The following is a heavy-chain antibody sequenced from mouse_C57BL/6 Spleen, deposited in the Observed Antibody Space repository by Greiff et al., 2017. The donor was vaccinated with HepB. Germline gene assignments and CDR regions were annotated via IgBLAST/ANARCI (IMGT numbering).Heavy chain of an antibody. V-gene: IGHV1-82*01. CDR3: ARDYYGSSYGDY. J-gene: IGHJ2*01. D-gene: IGHD1-1*01. CDR1: GYAFSSSW. CDR2: IYPGDGDT. Sequence: QVQLQQSGPELVKPGASVKISCKASGYAFSSSWMNWVKQRPGKGLVWIGRIYPGDGDTNYNGKFKGKATLTADKSSSTAYMQLSSLTSEDSAVYFCARDYYGSSYGDYWGQGTTLTVSS.